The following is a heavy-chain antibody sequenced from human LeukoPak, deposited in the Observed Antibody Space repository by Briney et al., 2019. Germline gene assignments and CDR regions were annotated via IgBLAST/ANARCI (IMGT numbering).Heavy chain of an antibody. CDR3: ARGGGGSSMYYYYYYMDV. D-gene: IGHD1-26*01. CDR1: GGSFSGYY. CDR2: INHSGST. V-gene: IGHV4-34*01. Sequence: SETLSLTCAVYGGSFSGYYWSWIRQPPGKGQEWIGEINHSGSTNYNPSLKSRVTISVDTSKNQFSLKLSSVTAADTAVYYCARGGGGSSMYYYYYYMDVWGKGTTVTVSS. J-gene: IGHJ6*03.